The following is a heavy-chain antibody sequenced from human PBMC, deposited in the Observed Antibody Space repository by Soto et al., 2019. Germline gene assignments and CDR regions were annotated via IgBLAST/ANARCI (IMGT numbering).Heavy chain of an antibody. Sequence: QVQLQQWGAGLLKPSETLSLTCAVYGGSFSGYYWSWIRQPPGKGLEWSGEINHSGSTNYNPSLKSRVTISVDTSKNQFSLKLSSVTAADTAVYYCARNGSYYDFWSGYYFGGGMDVWGQGTTVTVSS. CDR1: GGSFSGYY. CDR2: INHSGST. V-gene: IGHV4-34*01. D-gene: IGHD3-3*01. J-gene: IGHJ6*02. CDR3: ARNGSYYDFWSGYYFGGGMDV.